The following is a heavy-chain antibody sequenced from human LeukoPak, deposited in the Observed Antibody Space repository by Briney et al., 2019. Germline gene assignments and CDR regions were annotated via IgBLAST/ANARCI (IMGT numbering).Heavy chain of an antibody. CDR2: INTDGSNT. V-gene: IGHV3-74*01. J-gene: IGHJ4*02. Sequence: GGSLRLSCAASGFTLSSYWMHWVRQAPGKGLVWVSRINTDGSNTFYADSVKGRFTISRDNAKNTLYLQMNSLRAEDTAVYYCARDHYGDYSDYWGQGTLVTVSS. CDR1: GFTLSSYW. D-gene: IGHD4-17*01. CDR3: ARDHYGDYSDY.